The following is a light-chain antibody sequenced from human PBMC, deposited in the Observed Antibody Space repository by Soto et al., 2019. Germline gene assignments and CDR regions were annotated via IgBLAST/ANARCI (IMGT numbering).Light chain of an antibody. CDR3: QQYNIWPPWT. Sequence: EVVLTQPPATLSLSPGDRVALSCRASQSVGTSLAWYQQKPGQTPRLLIYFASTRATGGPARFSGSGSGTEFTLPISSLQSEDFAVYYCQQYNIWPPWTCSQGTKVNIK. J-gene: IGKJ1*01. CDR2: FAS. CDR1: QSVGTS. V-gene: IGKV3-15*01.